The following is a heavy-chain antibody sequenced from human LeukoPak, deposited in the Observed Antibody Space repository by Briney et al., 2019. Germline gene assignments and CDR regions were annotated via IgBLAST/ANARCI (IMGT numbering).Heavy chain of an antibody. CDR2: IIPILGIA. Sequence: ASVRVSCKASGGTFSSYAISWVRQAPGQGLEWMGRIIPILGIANYAQKFQGRVTITADKSTSTAYMELSSLRSEDTAVYYCARDHSGEGGQWFDPWGQGTLVTVSS. CDR1: GGTFSSYA. CDR3: ARDHSGEGGQWFDP. V-gene: IGHV1-69*04. J-gene: IGHJ5*02. D-gene: IGHD3-10*01.